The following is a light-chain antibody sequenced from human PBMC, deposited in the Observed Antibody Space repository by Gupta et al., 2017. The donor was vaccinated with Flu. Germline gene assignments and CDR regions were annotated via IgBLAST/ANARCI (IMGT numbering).Light chain of an antibody. CDR1: QSVNSN. CDR3: QQYDDWLS. J-gene: IGKJ4*01. V-gene: IGKV3-15*01. CDR2: DAS. Sequence: SPATLSVSPGERASLSCRASQSVNSNLAWYQQKPGQAPRLLIYDASTRATGIPARFTGSGSGTEFTLTISSLQSEDFALYFCQQYDDWLSFGGGTTVGIK.